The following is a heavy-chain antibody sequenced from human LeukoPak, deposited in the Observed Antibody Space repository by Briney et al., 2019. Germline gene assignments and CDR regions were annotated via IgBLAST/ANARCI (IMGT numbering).Heavy chain of an antibody. J-gene: IGHJ4*02. Sequence: ASVKVSCKASGYTFTSYGISWVRQAPGQGLEWMGWISAYNGNTNYAQKLQGRVTMTTDTSTSTAYMELRSLRSDDTAVYYCTRSPIQPSSGYHPGSFDYWGQGALVTVSS. D-gene: IGHD3-22*01. V-gene: IGHV1-18*01. CDR2: ISAYNGNT. CDR1: GYTFTSYG. CDR3: TRSPIQPSSGYHPGSFDY.